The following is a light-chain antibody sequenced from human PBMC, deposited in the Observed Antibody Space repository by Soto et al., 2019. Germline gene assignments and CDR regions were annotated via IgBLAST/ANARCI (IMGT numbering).Light chain of an antibody. V-gene: IGKV3D-15*01. CDR2: DVS. Sequence: EIVLTQSPGTLSLSPGERATLSCRTSQSVYSYLAWYQQKPGQAPRVLIYDVSNRATGIPARFSGSGSGTEFTLTISSLQSEDFAVYYCQQYYNWPRTFGQGTKVDIK. J-gene: IGKJ1*01. CDR3: QQYYNWPRT. CDR1: QSVYSY.